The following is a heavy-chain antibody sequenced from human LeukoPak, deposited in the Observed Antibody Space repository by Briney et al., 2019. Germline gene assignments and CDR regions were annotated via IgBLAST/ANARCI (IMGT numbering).Heavy chain of an antibody. J-gene: IGHJ4*02. D-gene: IGHD2-2*01. CDR2: MNPNSGNT. V-gene: IGHV1-8*01. Sequence: GASVKVSCKASGYTFTSYDINWVRQATGQGLEWMGWMNPNSGNTGYAQKFQGRVTMTRNTSISTAYMELSSLRSEDTAVYYSARGGNDCSGTSCHFYDDYWGQGTLVTVSS. CDR3: ARGGNDCSGTSCHFYDDY. CDR1: GYTFTSYD.